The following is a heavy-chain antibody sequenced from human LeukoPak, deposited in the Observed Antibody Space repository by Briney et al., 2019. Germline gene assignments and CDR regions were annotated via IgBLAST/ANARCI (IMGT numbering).Heavy chain of an antibody. CDR3: ARPKYSSSWYSLDY. CDR2: IYPGDSDT. V-gene: IGHV5-51*01. D-gene: IGHD6-13*01. J-gene: IGHJ4*02. Sequence: GASLQISCKGSGYRFTSYWIGWVRQMPGKGLEWMGIIYPGDSDTRYSPSFQGHVTISADKSISTAYLQWSSLKASDTAMYYCARPKYSSSWYSLDYWGQGTLVTVSS. CDR1: GYRFTSYW.